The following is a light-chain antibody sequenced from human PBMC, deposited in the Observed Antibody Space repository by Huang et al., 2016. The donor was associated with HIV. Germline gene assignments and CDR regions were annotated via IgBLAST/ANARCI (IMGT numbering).Light chain of an antibody. CDR1: QSVSSN. CDR2: GAS. Sequence: EIVMTQSPATLSVFPGERATLSCRASQSVSSNLAWYQQKPGQAPRLLIYGASTRATGIPARFSGSVSGTEFTLTISSLQSEDFAVYYCQQYNDWPLFTFGPGTKVDIK. V-gene: IGKV3-15*01. J-gene: IGKJ3*01. CDR3: QQYNDWPLFT.